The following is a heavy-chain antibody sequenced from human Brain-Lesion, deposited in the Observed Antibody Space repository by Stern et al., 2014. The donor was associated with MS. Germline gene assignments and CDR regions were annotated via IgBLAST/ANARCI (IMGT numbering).Heavy chain of an antibody. D-gene: IGHD2-2*01. J-gene: IGHJ6*02. V-gene: IGHV4-61*02. Sequence: QVQLQESGPGLVKPSQTLSLSCTVSGGSISSGGYYWSWIRQPAGKGLEWIGRIFNSGSTSSNPSLKSRGTISIDTSKTQLSLRLNSMTAADTAVYYCARGRVVPGFQYYATDVWGQGTTVIVSS. CDR2: IFNSGST. CDR3: ARGRVVPGFQYYATDV. CDR1: GGSISSGGYY.